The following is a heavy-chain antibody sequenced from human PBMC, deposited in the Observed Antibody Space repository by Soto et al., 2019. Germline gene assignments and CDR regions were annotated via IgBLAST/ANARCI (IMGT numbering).Heavy chain of an antibody. CDR2: LNEDGRET. CDR1: GFTFDSYW. CDR3: ARNDQPGTVDF. Sequence: EVQLVESGGGLVQPGGSLRLSCAASGFTFDSYWMSWVRRPPGKGLEWVANLNEDGRETYYIDSVKGRFTISRDNAKNSLSLQINSLRAEVTAVYYCARNDQPGTVDFWGRGTLVTVSS. J-gene: IGHJ4*02. V-gene: IGHV3-7*01. D-gene: IGHD1-1*01.